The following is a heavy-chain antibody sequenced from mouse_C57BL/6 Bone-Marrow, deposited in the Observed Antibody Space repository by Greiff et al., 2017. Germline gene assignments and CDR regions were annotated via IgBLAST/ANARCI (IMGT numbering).Heavy chain of an antibody. V-gene: IGHV5-9-1*02. J-gene: IGHJ3*01. CDR3: TRDHDWFAY. Sequence: DVQLVESGEGLVKPGGSLKLSCAASGFTFSSYAMSWVRQTPEERLEWVAYISSGGDYIYYADTVKGRFTISRDNARNTLYLQMSSLKSEDTAMYYCTRDHDWFAYWGQGTLVTVSA. CDR2: ISSGGDYI. CDR1: GFTFSSYA.